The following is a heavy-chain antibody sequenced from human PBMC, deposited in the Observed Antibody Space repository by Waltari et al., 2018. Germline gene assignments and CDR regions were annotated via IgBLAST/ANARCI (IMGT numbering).Heavy chain of an antibody. CDR1: GDSDSRAGAA. CDR3: ARQGVASRPIDS. CDR2: AHYYRSKWSN. D-gene: IGHD6-6*01. V-gene: IGHV6-1*01. J-gene: IGHJ4*02. Sequence: QVQLQQSGPGLVKPSLTLTLTCDTSGDSDSRAGAAWNWIRQAPSRGLEWLGRAHYYRSKWSNDYAVSVRGRITISPDTSKNQFALQLKSVTPEDTAVDFCARQGVASRPIDSWGQGTLVTVSS.